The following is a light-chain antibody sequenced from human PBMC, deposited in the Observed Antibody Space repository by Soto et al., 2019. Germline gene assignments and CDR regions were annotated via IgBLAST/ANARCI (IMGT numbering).Light chain of an antibody. Sequence: QSALTQPASVSGSPGQSITISCTGTSSDVGGYNYVSWYQQHPGKAPKLMIYDVSNRPSGVSNRFSGSKSRNTASLIISGLQAADEADYYCCSYRSSPLRVFGGGTKLTVL. CDR2: DVS. CDR3: CSYRSSPLRV. J-gene: IGLJ2*01. V-gene: IGLV2-14*01. CDR1: SSDVGGYNY.